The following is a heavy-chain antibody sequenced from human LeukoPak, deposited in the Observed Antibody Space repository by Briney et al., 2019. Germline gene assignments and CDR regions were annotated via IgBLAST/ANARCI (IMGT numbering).Heavy chain of an antibody. CDR2: IYPRDGST. CDR3: AIDQDGFDY. CDR1: GGTFSSYA. Sequence: ASVTVTCTASGGTFSSYAISWVRQAPGPGLEWMGMIYPRDGSTTYAQTFQGRVTFTRDTSTSTVPMDATGLRVEDTAVYYCAIDQDGFDYWGQGTLVTVSS. J-gene: IGHJ4*02. D-gene: IGHD5-24*01. V-gene: IGHV1-46*01.